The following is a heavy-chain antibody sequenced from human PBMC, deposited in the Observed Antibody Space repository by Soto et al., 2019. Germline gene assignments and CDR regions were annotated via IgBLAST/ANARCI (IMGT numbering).Heavy chain of an antibody. J-gene: IGHJ1*01. D-gene: IGHD6-19*01. Sequence: GXSVKVSCKTSGYTFTRYYMNWVRQAPGQGLVWRGIIHNXGGSKXNAKKFKGTIXXTRDTYTXXVYMELRSMRSDDTAMYYCARRLAVAGHEHFQHWGQGTLVTASS. CDR2: IHNXGGSK. CDR1: GYTFTRYY. V-gene: IGHV1-46*01. CDR3: ARRLAVAGHEHFQH.